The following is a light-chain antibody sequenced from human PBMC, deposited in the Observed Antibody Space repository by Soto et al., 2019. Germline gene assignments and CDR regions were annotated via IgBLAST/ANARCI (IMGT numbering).Light chain of an antibody. V-gene: IGKV3-20*01. Sequence: EIVLTQSPGTLSLSPGERATLSCRASQSVSSSYLAWYQQKPGQAPRHLIYGASRRATGIPDRFSGSGSATDFTLTISRLEAVDFAVYYCQQYGSSPQSTFEPGTKVDIK. J-gene: IGKJ3*01. CDR2: GAS. CDR1: QSVSSSY. CDR3: QQYGSSPQST.